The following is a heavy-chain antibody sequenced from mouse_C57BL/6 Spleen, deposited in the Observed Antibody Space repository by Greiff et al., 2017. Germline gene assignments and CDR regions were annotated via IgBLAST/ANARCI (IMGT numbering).Heavy chain of an antibody. CDR1: GYTFTGYW. CDR3: ARDDGAPFAY. Sequence: QVQLQQSGAELMKPGASVKLSCKATGYTFTGYWIEWVKQRPGHGLEWLGEILPGSGSTNYNEKFKGKATFTADPSSNTAYRQLSSLSTEDSAIYYCARDDGAPFAYWGQGTLVTVSA. D-gene: IGHD2-3*01. J-gene: IGHJ3*01. CDR2: ILPGSGST. V-gene: IGHV1-9*01.